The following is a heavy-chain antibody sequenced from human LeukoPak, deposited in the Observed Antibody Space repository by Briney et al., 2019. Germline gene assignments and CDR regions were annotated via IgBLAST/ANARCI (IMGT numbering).Heavy chain of an antibody. J-gene: IGHJ4*02. Sequence: ASVKVSCKASGGPFRSYTINWVRQAPGQGLEWMGGIMSIFDSPNYAQKFQGRLKITADESTSTVYMELSSLRSDDTAVYYCARGSPPRRNYDSRGYYSYYFDYWGQGTLVTVSS. CDR3: ARGSPPRRNYDSRGYYSYYFDY. V-gene: IGHV1-69*13. CDR2: IMSIFDSP. D-gene: IGHD3-22*01. CDR1: GGPFRSYT.